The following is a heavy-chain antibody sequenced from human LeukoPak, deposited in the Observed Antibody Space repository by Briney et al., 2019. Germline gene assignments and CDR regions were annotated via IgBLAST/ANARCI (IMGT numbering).Heavy chain of an antibody. V-gene: IGHV4-61*02. CDR2: IYTSGST. J-gene: IGHJ5*02. CDR1: GGSISSGSYY. D-gene: IGHD1-26*01. CDR3: ARTLKWELLNWFDP. Sequence: KPSQTLSLTCTVSGGSISSGSYYWSWIRQPAGKGLEWIGRIYTSGSTNYNPSLKSRVTISVDTSKNQFSLKLSSVTAADTAVYYCARTLKWELLNWFDPWGQGTLVTVSS.